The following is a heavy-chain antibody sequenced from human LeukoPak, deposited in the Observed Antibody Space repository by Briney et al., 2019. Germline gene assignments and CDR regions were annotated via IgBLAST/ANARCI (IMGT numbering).Heavy chain of an antibody. Sequence: PGGSLRLSSAASGFTFSSYAMSWVRQALGKGLEWVSAICGSGGSTYYADSVKGGFTLSRDNSQNTLYLQMNSMRAEDTTVYYCAKNGYSSGWYLYYYYYGMDVWGQGTTVTVSS. D-gene: IGHD6-19*01. J-gene: IGHJ6*02. CDR2: ICGSGGST. V-gene: IGHV3-23*01. CDR1: GFTFSSYA. CDR3: AKNGYSSGWYLYYYYYGMDV.